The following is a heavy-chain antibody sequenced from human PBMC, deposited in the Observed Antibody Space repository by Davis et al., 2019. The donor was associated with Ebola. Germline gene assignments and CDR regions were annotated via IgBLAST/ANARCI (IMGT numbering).Heavy chain of an antibody. J-gene: IGHJ5*02. CDR3: ARDRYDSSGYYWSYNWFDP. D-gene: IGHD3-22*01. Sequence: ASVKVSCKTSGYTFTNYGITWVRQAPGQGLEWMGWINPHNGNTNYAQNVQGRVTMTTDTSTSTAYMEVGSLRSDDTAVYYCARDRYDSSGYYWSYNWFDPWGQGTLVTVSS. CDR1: GYTFTNYG. CDR2: INPHNGNT. V-gene: IGHV1-18*04.